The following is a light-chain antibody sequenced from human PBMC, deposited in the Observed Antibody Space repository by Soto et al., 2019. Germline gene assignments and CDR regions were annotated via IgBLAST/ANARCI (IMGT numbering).Light chain of an antibody. CDR2: GNS. J-gene: IGLJ3*02. CDR1: SSNIGAGYD. CDR3: QSYDSSLSGWV. V-gene: IGLV1-40*01. Sequence: QSVLTQPPSVSGAPGQRVTISCTGCSSNIGAGYDVHWYQQLPGTAPKLLIYGNSNRPSGVPDRFSGSKSGTSASLAITGLQAEDEAVYYCQSYDSSLSGWVFGGGTKLTVL.